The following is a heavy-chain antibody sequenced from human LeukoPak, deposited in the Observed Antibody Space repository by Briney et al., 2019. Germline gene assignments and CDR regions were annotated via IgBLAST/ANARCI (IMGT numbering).Heavy chain of an antibody. CDR1: GGSFSGNY. CDR2: INHSGST. Sequence: PSETLSLTCAVYGGSFSGNYWSWIRQPPGKGLEWIGEINHSGSTNYNPSLKSRVTLSIDTSKNQFSLKLSSVTAADTAVYYCARGRYYGSGSYHIYFDLWGRGTLVTVSS. V-gene: IGHV4-34*01. D-gene: IGHD3-10*01. J-gene: IGHJ2*01. CDR3: ARGRYYGSGSYHIYFDL.